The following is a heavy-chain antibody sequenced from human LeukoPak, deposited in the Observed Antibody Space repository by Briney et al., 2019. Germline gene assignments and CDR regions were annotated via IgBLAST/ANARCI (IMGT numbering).Heavy chain of an antibody. CDR3: ARDQGRLYYFDY. J-gene: IGHJ4*02. D-gene: IGHD3-10*01. Sequence: DSVKGRLTISRDNAKNSLYLQMNSLRDEDTAAYYCARDQGRLYYFDYWGQGTLVTVSS. V-gene: IGHV3-48*02.